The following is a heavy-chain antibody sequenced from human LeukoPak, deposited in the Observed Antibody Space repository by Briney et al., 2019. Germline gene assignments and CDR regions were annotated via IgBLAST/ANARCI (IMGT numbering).Heavy chain of an antibody. CDR3: ARRPDWVRPFDI. J-gene: IGHJ3*02. CDR1: GFTVSSNY. D-gene: IGHD2-21*01. CDR2: ISSDGSST. Sequence: GGSLRLSCAASGFTVSSNYMSWVRQAPGKGLVWVSRISSDGSSTTYADSVKGRFTISRDNAKNTLYLQMNGLRAEDTAVYYCARRPDWVRPFDIWGQGTMVTVSS. V-gene: IGHV3-74*01.